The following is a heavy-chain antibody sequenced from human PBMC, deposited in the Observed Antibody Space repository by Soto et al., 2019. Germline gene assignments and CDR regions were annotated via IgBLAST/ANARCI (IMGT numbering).Heavy chain of an antibody. CDR1: GLTFTDYW. Sequence: GGSLRLSCVTYGLTFTDYWMSWVRQAPGKGLEWVANIKQDESEKNYLDSVKGRFTISRDNAKNSLYLQMNSLRAEDTAVYYCARVSWREKYGMDVWGQGTTVTVSS. J-gene: IGHJ6*02. V-gene: IGHV3-7*03. CDR3: ARVSWREKYGMDV. CDR2: IKQDESEK.